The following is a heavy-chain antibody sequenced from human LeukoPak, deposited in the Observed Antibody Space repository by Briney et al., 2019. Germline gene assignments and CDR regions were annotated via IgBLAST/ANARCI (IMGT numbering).Heavy chain of an antibody. CDR3: ARAVHDSYGHGPFDY. V-gene: IGHV5-51*01. CDR2: IYPGDSDT. J-gene: IGHJ4*02. D-gene: IGHD5-18*01. CDR1: GYSFTSYW. Sequence: GESLKISCKGSGYSFTSYWIGWVRQMPGKGLEWMGIIYPGDSDTRYSPSFQGQVTTSADKSISTAYLQWSSLKASDTAMYYCARAVHDSYGHGPFDYWGQGTLVTVSS.